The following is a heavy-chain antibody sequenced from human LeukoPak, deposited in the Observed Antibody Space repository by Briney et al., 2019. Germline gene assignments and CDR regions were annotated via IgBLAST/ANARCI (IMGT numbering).Heavy chain of an antibody. CDR1: GGSISSYY. D-gene: IGHD3-10*01. V-gene: IGHV4-34*01. CDR2: INHSGST. J-gene: IGHJ6*04. Sequence: SETLSLTCTVSGGSISSYYWSWIRQPPGKGLEWIGEINHSGSTNYNPSLKSRVTISVDTSKNQFSLKLSSVTAADTAVYYCARRGYYGSGSYKMDVWGKGTTVTISS. CDR3: ARRGYYGSGSYKMDV.